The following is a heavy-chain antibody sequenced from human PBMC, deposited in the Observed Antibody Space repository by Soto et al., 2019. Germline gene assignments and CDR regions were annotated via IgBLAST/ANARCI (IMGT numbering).Heavy chain of an antibody. CDR1: RDTFTSYY. CDR3: ARSSGGNFGIIIEGTNGFAP. D-gene: IGHD3-3*01. V-gene: IGHV1-46*01. CDR2: INPNGGST. J-gene: IGHJ5*02. Sequence: QVQLVQSGAEVKKPGASVRVSCKAPRDTFTSYYINWVRQAPGQGLEWMGIINPNGGSTIYAQQIPGRVTMTRGTSTRTVYRELRSLRSEATAFYFWARSSGGNFGIIIEGTNGFAPWGQGTLVTVSS.